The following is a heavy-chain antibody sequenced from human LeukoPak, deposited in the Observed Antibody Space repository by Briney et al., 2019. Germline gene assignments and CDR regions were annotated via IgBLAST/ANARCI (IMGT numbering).Heavy chain of an antibody. D-gene: IGHD3-22*01. CDR2: IYYSGST. CDR3: ARYYYDSSGSN. CDR1: GGSISSSSYY. Sequence: SQTLSLTCTVSGGSISSSSYYWGWIRQPPGKGLEWIGSIYYSGSTYYNPSLKSRVTISVDTSKNQFSLKLSSVTAADTAVYYCARYYYDSSGSNWGQGTLVTVSS. J-gene: IGHJ4*02. V-gene: IGHV4-39*07.